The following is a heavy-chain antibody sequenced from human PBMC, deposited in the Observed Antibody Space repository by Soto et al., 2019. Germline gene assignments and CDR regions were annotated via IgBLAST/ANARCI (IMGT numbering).Heavy chain of an antibody. V-gene: IGHV4-34*01. Sequence: PSETLSLTCAVYGGSFSGYYWSWIRQPPGKGLEWIGEINHSGSTNYNPSLKSRVTISVDTSKNQFSLKLSSVTAADTAVYYCARGRNRVYFAYCYGMDVWGQGTTVTVSS. J-gene: IGHJ6*02. CDR3: ARGRNRVYFAYCYGMDV. CDR1: GGSFSGYY. CDR2: INHSGST. D-gene: IGHD3-10*01.